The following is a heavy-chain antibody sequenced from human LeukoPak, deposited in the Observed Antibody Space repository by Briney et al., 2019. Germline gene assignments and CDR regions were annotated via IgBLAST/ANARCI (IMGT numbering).Heavy chain of an antibody. CDR2: IYYSGST. D-gene: IGHD2-21*01. Sequence: SQTLSLTCTVSGGSISSGGYYWSWLRQHPGTGLEWLGYIYYSGSTYYNPSLKSRVTISVDTSKNQFSLKLSSVTAADTAVYYCAREGDPGDYYYGMDVWGQGTTVTVSS. CDR3: AREGDPGDYYYGMDV. J-gene: IGHJ6*02. V-gene: IGHV4-31*03. CDR1: GGSISSGGYY.